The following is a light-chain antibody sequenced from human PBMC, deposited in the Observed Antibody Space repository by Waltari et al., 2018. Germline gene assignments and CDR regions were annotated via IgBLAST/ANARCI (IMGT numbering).Light chain of an antibody. CDR2: AAS. Sequence: DIQMTQSPSSLSASVGDRVTITCRASQSISSYLNWYQQKPGKAPKLLIYAASSLPSGVPSRFSGSGSGTDFTLTISSLQTEDFATYYCQQSYSTPPITFGQGTRLEIK. J-gene: IGKJ5*01. CDR1: QSISSY. CDR3: QQSYSTPPIT. V-gene: IGKV1-39*01.